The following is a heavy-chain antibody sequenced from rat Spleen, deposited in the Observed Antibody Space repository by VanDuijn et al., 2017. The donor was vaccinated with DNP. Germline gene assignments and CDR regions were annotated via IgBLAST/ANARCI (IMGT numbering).Heavy chain of an antibody. CDR2: ITYDVRNT. J-gene: IGHJ3*01. Sequence: EVQLVESGGGSVQPGRSIKLSCAASGFTFSNSDMAWVRQAPNKGLEWVATITYDVRNTYYRDSVKGRFTISRDNARTTLYLQMNSLRSEDMATYYCAKPMDYYSGGFAYWGQGTLVTVSS. V-gene: IGHV5-22*01. D-gene: IGHD1-1*01. CDR1: GFTFSNSD. CDR3: AKPMDYYSGGFAY.